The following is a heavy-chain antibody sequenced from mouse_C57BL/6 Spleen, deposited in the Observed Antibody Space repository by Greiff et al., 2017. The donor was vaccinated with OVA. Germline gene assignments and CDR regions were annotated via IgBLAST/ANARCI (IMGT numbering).Heavy chain of an antibody. Sequence: VKLMESGAELVRPGASVTLSCKASGYTFTDNEMHWVKQTPVHGLEWIGAIDPETGGTAYNQKFKGKAILTADKSSSTAYMELRSLTSEDSAVYYCTRAYYSNYVRYWGQGTTLTVSS. V-gene: IGHV1-15*01. D-gene: IGHD2-5*01. CDR3: TRAYYSNYVRY. CDR1: GYTFTDNE. J-gene: IGHJ2*01. CDR2: IDPETGGT.